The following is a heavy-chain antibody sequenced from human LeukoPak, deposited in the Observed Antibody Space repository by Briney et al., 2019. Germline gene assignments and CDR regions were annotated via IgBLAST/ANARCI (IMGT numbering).Heavy chain of an antibody. CDR2: IYRGGST. CDR1: GFTVSSNY. D-gene: IGHD1-20*01. V-gene: IGHV3-66*02. J-gene: IGHJ4*02. CDR3: ARDHNWNGEVDY. Sequence: HPGGSLRLSGAASGFTVSSNYMSWVRQAPGKGLEWVSVIYRGGSTYYADSVKGRFTISRDNSKNTLYLQMNSLRAEDTAVYYCARDHNWNGEVDYWGQGTLVTVSS.